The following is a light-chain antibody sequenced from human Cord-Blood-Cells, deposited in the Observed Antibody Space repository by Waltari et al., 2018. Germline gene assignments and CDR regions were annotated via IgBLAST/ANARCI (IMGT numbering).Light chain of an antibody. J-gene: IGLJ1*01. Sequence: NFMLTQPHSVSESPGKTVTISCTRSSGSIASNYVQWYQQRPGSSPTTVIYEDNQRPSGVPDRFSGSIDSSSNSASLTISGLKTEDEADYYCQSYDSSNYVFGTGTEVTVL. CDR1: SGSIASNY. CDR2: EDN. V-gene: IGLV6-57*01. CDR3: QSYDSSNYV.